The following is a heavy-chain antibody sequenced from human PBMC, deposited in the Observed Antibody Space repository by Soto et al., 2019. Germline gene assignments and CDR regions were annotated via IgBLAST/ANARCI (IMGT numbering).Heavy chain of an antibody. CDR1: GSTFTSSA. CDR2: IVVGSGNT. J-gene: IGHJ6*02. Sequence: SVKVSCKASGSTFTSSAVQWVRQARGQRLEWIGWIVVGSGNTNYAQKFQERVTITRDMSTSTAYMELSSLRSEDTAVYYCAAGLRYFEWLHYYYYGMDVWGQGTTVTVS. CDR3: AAGLRYFEWLHYYYYGMDV. V-gene: IGHV1-58*01. D-gene: IGHD3-9*01.